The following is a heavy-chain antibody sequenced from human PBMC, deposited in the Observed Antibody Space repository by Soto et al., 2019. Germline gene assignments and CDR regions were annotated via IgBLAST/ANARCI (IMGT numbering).Heavy chain of an antibody. CDR1: GGSFSGYY. Sequence: SETLSLTCAVYGGSFSGYYWSWIRQPPGKGLEWIGYIYHSGSPYYNPPLKSRVTISVDRSKNQFSLKLSSVTAADTAVYYCARVPSPWGQGTLVTVSS. V-gene: IGHV4-34*01. CDR3: ARVPSP. CDR2: IYHSGSP. J-gene: IGHJ5*02.